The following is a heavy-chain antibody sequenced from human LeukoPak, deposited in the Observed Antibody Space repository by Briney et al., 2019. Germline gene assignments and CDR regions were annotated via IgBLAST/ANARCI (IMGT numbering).Heavy chain of an antibody. V-gene: IGHV3-30*02. D-gene: IGHD3-3*01. CDR3: AKDRFLEWYNWFDP. CDR2: IWYDESNK. CDR1: GFTFSNYG. Sequence: PGGSLRLSCAASGFTFSNYGMHWVRQAPGKGLEWVAVIWYDESNKYYADSVKGRFTISRDNSKNTLYLQMNSLRAEDTAVYYCAKDRFLEWYNWFDPWGQGTLVTVSS. J-gene: IGHJ5*02.